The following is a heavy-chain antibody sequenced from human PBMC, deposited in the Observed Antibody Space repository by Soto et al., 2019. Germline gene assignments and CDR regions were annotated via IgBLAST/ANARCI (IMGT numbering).Heavy chain of an antibody. CDR2: MYYSGST. CDR3: AFHRVYSGYLWYYGLDV. J-gene: IGHJ6*02. D-gene: IGHD5-12*01. V-gene: IGHV4-30-4*01. Sequence: QVQLQESGPGLVKPSQTLSLTCTVSGGSISSGDYYWNWIRQPPGKGLEWIGHMYYSGSTYYNPSLESRVTISIDTSRKEFSLKLSSVTAAGTAVYYCAFHRVYSGYLWYYGLDVWGQGPTVTVSS. CDR1: GGSISSGDYY.